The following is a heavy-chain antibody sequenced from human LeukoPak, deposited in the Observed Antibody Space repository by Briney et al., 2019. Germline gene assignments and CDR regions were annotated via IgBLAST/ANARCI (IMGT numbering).Heavy chain of an antibody. Sequence: SETLSLTCTVSGGSISSYYWSWIRQPPGKGLEWIGYIYYSGSTNYNPSLKSRVTISVDTSKNQFSLKLSSVTAADTAVYYCARRTRHYGMDVWGQGTTATVSS. V-gene: IGHV4-59*01. CDR2: IYYSGST. CDR3: ARRTRHYGMDV. J-gene: IGHJ6*02. CDR1: GGSISSYY.